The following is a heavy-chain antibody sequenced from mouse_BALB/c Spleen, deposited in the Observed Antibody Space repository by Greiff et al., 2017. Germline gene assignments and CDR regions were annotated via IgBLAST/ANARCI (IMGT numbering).Heavy chain of an antibody. D-gene: IGHD2-14*01. CDR3: ARGSYYRYDVAMDY. CDR2: INPSNGRT. J-gene: IGHJ4*01. CDR1: GYTFTSYW. Sequence: QVQLKESGAELVKPGASVKLSCKASGYTFTSYWMHWVKQRPGQGLEWIGEINPSNGRTNYNEKFKSKATLTVDKSSSTAYMQLSSLTSEDSAVYYCARGSYYRYDVAMDYWGQGTSVTVSS. V-gene: IGHV1S81*02.